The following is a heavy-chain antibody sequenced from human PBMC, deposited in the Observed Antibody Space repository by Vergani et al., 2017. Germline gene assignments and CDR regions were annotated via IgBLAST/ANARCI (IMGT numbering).Heavy chain of an antibody. V-gene: IGHV1-45*02. D-gene: IGHD2-15*01. CDR3: ANEEGYCSGGSCYRKPLDP. Sequence: QVQLVQSGAEVKKPGASVKVSCKASGDTFTSFYLHWVRQAPGQGLEWMGWITPFNGNTNYAQKFQDRVTITRDRSMSTAYMELSSLRSEDTAMYYCANEEGYCSGGSCYRKPLDPWGQGTLVTVSS. CDR1: GDTFTSFY. CDR2: ITPFNGNT. J-gene: IGHJ5*02.